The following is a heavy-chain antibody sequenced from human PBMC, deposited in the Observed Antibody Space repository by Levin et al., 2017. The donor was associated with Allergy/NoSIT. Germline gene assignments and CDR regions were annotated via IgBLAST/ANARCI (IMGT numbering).Heavy chain of an antibody. V-gene: IGHV3-53*01. CDR1: GFSVSTHY. CDR2: IYDDGST. D-gene: IGHD2-2*01. Sequence: PPGGSLRLSCAASGFSVSTHYMTWVRQGPGKGLECVSVIYDDGSTYYADSVRGRFTISRDNSKNTLSLQMNSLRDDDTAVYYCTKGHYSGVYQWGQGTLVTVSS. J-gene: IGHJ4*02. CDR3: TKGHYSGVYQ.